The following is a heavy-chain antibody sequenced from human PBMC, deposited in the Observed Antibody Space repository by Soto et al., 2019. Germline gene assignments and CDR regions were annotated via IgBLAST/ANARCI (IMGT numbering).Heavy chain of an antibody. D-gene: IGHD3-10*01. CDR2: INHRGRT. Sequence: QVQLRQWGAGLLKPSETLSLTCAVYGGSFSGYYWNWIRQPPGKGLEWNGEINHRGRTNYKPSLMSRVTISVDTSTNQFSLKLSSVTAADTAVYYCARGYGRTFDYWGQGTLVTVSS. CDR1: GGSFSGYY. CDR3: ARGYGRTFDY. J-gene: IGHJ4*02. V-gene: IGHV4-34*01.